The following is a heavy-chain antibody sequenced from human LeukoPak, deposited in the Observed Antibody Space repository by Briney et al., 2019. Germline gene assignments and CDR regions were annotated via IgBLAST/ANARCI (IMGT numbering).Heavy chain of an antibody. Sequence: ASVKASCKASGYTFTSYGISWVRQAPGQGLEWMGWISGYYGNTDSAQNLQGRVTMTRDTSTSTAYMELRSLTSDDTAVYYCARRGPVGGGWGFDYWGQGTLVTVSS. J-gene: IGHJ4*02. CDR2: ISGYYGNT. CDR1: GYTFTSYG. D-gene: IGHD6-19*01. V-gene: IGHV1-18*01. CDR3: ARRGPVGGGWGFDY.